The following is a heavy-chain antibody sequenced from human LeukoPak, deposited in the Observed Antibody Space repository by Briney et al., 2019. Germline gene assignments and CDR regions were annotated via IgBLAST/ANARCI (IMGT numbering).Heavy chain of an antibody. Sequence: GGSLRLSCAASGFTFSSYGMHWVRQAPGKGLEWVAVISYDGSNKYYADSVKGRFTISRDNSKNTLYLQMNSLRAEDTAVYYCAKLAAPTGDFDYWGQGTLVTVSS. D-gene: IGHD6-6*01. CDR2: ISYDGSNK. J-gene: IGHJ4*02. CDR1: GFTFSSYG. V-gene: IGHV3-30*18. CDR3: AKLAAPTGDFDY.